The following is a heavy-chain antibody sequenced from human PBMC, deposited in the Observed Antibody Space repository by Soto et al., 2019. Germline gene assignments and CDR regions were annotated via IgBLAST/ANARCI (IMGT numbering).Heavy chain of an antibody. CDR2: INPNSGGT. CDR3: ARMMVVAATLYYFDY. CDR1: GYTFTGYY. Sequence: GASVKVSCKASGYTFTGYYMHWVRQAPGQGLEWMGWINPNSGGTNYAQKFQGWVTMTRDTSISTAYMELSRLRSDDTAVYYCARMMVVAATLYYFDYWGQGTLVTVSS. V-gene: IGHV1-2*04. J-gene: IGHJ4*02. D-gene: IGHD2-15*01.